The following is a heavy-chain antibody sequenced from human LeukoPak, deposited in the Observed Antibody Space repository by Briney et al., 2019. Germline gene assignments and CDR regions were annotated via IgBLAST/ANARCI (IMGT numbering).Heavy chain of an antibody. V-gene: IGHV4-4*07. CDR1: GGSLSSYY. CDR3: ARDSGYSYGYGTFDY. D-gene: IGHD5-18*01. J-gene: IGHJ4*02. Sequence: PSETLSLTCTVSGGSLSSYYWSWIRQPAGKGLEWIGRIYTSGSTNYNPSLKSRVTMSVDMSKNQFSLELSSVTAADTAVYYCARDSGYSYGYGTFDYWGQGTLVTVSS. CDR2: IYTSGST.